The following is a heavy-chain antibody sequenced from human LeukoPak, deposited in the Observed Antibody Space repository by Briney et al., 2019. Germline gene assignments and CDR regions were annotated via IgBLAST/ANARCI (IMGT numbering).Heavy chain of an antibody. CDR2: TFQGGGEI. D-gene: IGHD5-18*01. V-gene: IGHV3-23*01. CDR3: ATYRQVLLPFES. CDR1: GFTFSDFA. Sequence: GGSLRLSCAASGFTFSDFAMIWVRQPPGKGLEWVSSTFQGGGEIHYADSVRGRFTISRDNSKSTLFLQMNSLRAEDTAIYYCATYRQVLLPFESWGQGTLVTVSS. J-gene: IGHJ4*02.